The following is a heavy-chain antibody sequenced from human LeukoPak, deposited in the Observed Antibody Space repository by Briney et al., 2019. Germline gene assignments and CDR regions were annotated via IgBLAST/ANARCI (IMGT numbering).Heavy chain of an antibody. CDR3: AKDTGVQLGSGIES. Sequence: PGRSLRLSCAASGFTSDDYATRWVRHAPGKGLEWVSGISWNSGSIGYADSGKGRFTISRDNAKNSLYLQMNSLRAEDMALYYCAKDTGVQLGSGIESWGEGDLLTVSS. CDR1: GFTSDDYA. D-gene: IGHD5-18*01. V-gene: IGHV3-9*02. CDR2: ISWNSGSI. J-gene: IGHJ4*02.